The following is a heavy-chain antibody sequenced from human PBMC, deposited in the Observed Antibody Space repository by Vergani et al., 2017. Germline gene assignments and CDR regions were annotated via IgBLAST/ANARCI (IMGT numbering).Heavy chain of an antibody. V-gene: IGHV3-9*01. CDR3: VKDIAASGNYWYFDL. J-gene: IGHJ2*01. D-gene: IGHD6-13*01. CDR1: GLMFNNYA. Sequence: VQLVESGGGVVQPGRSLRLSCETSGLMFNNYAMHWVRQAPGKGLEWVSGINWNSDSIAYADSVKGRFTISRDNAKNSLYLQMNSLRAEDTALYYCVKDIAASGNYWYFDLWGRGTLVTVSS. CDR2: INWNSDSI.